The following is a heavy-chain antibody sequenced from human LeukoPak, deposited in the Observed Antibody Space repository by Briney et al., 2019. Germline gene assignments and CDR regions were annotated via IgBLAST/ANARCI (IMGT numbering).Heavy chain of an antibody. J-gene: IGHJ6*03. V-gene: IGHV4-59*01. CDR3: ARNGPAVHYYYYMDV. Sequence: SETLSLTCTVSGGSISSYYWSWIRQPPGKGLEWIGYIYYSGSTNYNPSLKSRLTMSVDTSKNQFSLKLSSVTAADTAVYYCARNGPAVHYYYYMDVWGKGTTVTVSS. CDR2: IYYSGST. CDR1: GGSISSYY. D-gene: IGHD2-2*01.